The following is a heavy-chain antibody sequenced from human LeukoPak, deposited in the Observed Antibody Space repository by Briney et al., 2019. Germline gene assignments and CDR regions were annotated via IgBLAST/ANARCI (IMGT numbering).Heavy chain of an antibody. J-gene: IGHJ5*02. CDR3: ARGSYYDFWSGYLNWFDP. D-gene: IGHD3-3*01. CDR2: INPSGGST. Sequence: ASVTVSCTASGYTFTSYYMHWVRQAPGQGLEWMGIINPSGGSTSYAQKFQGRVTMTRDTSTSTVYMELSSLRSEDTAVYYCARGSYYDFWSGYLNWFDPWGQGTLVTVSS. CDR1: GYTFTSYY. V-gene: IGHV1-46*01.